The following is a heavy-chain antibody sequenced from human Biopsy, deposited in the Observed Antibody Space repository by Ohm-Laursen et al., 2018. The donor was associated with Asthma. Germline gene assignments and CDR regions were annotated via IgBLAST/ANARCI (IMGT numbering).Heavy chain of an antibody. CDR3: ARQSGQDYGDSSGFDI. D-gene: IGHD3-22*01. CDR1: GFVFSQCG. V-gene: IGHV3-30*03. CDR2: VSSDGHNK. Sequence: SLRLSCTASGFVFSQCGMHWVRQGPGKGLEWVALVSSDGHNKYYEDSVKGRFTISRDNSRNRLYLQINRLTVEDSAVYFCARQSGQDYGDSSGFDIWGQGTTVTVSS. J-gene: IGHJ6*02.